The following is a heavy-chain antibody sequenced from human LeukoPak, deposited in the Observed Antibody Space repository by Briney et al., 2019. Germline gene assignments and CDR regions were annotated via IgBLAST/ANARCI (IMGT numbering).Heavy chain of an antibody. D-gene: IGHD3-22*01. CDR3: ASSPYYYDSSGYFPNLDY. CDR2: INHSGST. V-gene: IGHV4-34*01. CDR1: GGSFSGYY. J-gene: IGHJ4*02. Sequence: PSETLSLTCAVYGGSFSGYYWSWIRQPPGKGLEWIGEINHSGSTNYNPSLKSRVTISVDTSKNQFSLKLSSVTAADTAVYYCASSPYYYDSSGYFPNLDYWGQGTLVTVSS.